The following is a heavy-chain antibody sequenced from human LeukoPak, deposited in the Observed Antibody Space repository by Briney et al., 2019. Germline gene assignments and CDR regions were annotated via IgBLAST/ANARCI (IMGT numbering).Heavy chain of an antibody. CDR1: GFTFSSHS. D-gene: IGHD6-19*01. Sequence: GGSLRLSCAASGFTFSSHSMNWVRQAPGKGLEWVSYISSSSSYIYYADSVKGRFTISRDNSKNTLYLQMNSLRAEDTAVYYCAKVVSGWYPFDYWGQGTLVTVSS. V-gene: IGHV3-21*05. J-gene: IGHJ4*02. CDR3: AKVVSGWYPFDY. CDR2: ISSSSSYI.